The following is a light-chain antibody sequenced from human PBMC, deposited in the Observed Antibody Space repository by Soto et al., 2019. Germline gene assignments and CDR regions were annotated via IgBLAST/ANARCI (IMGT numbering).Light chain of an antibody. V-gene: IGLV2-11*01. CDR2: NVN. Sequence: QSVLIQPPSVSGSPGQSVTISCTGTSSVVGSYDYVSWYQQHPGTVPKPMIYNVNTQPSGVPDRFSGSKSGNTASLTISGLQAEDEADYYCCSYAGSSTYVFGTGTKVTVL. CDR1: SSVVGSYDY. CDR3: CSYAGSSTYV. J-gene: IGLJ1*01.